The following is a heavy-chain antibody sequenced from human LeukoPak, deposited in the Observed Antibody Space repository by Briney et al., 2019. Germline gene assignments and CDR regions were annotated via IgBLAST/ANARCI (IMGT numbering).Heavy chain of an antibody. CDR1: GFTFSSYG. J-gene: IGHJ4*02. CDR3: AKRQLEQWLPLDF. V-gene: IGHV3-30*02. D-gene: IGHD6-19*01. Sequence: GGSLRLSCAASGFTFSSYGMHWVRQAPGKGLEWVAFIRYDGSNKYYADSVKGRFTISRDNSKNTLYLQMNRLRPEDTAIYYCAKRQLEQWLPLDFWGQGTLVTVSS. CDR2: IRYDGSNK.